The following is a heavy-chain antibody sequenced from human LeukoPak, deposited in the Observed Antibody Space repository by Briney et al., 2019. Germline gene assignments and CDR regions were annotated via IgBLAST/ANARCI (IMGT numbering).Heavy chain of an antibody. J-gene: IGHJ4*02. D-gene: IGHD6-19*01. CDR1: GFTFSNYG. CDR3: ARVGSSGWDFDY. Sequence: PTGGSLRLSCGASGFTFSNYGMLWVRQAPGKGLEWVAFIRYDGSNKYYADSVKGRFTISRDNSKNTLYLQMNSLRAEDTAVYYCARVGSSGWDFDYWGQGTLVTVSS. CDR2: IRYDGSNK. V-gene: IGHV3-30*02.